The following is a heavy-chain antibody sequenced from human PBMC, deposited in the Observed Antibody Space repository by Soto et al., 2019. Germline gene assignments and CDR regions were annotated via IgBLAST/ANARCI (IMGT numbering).Heavy chain of an antibody. CDR2: FDPEDGET. CDR1: GYTLTELS. Sequence: ASVKVSCKVSGYTLTELSMHWVRQAPGKGLEWMGGFDPEDGETIYAQKFQGRVTMTEDTSTDTAYMELSSLRSEDTAVYYCATDLYSSSWYAWWFDPWGQGTLVTV. D-gene: IGHD6-13*01. J-gene: IGHJ5*02. CDR3: ATDLYSSSWYAWWFDP. V-gene: IGHV1-24*01.